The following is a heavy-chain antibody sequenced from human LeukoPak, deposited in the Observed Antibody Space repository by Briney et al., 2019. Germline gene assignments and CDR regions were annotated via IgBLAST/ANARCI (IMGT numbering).Heavy chain of an antibody. D-gene: IGHD3-16*02. V-gene: IGHV3-30*18. CDR3: AKTMITFGGVIDKLDY. CDR2: ISYDGSNK. Sequence: GGSLRLSCAASGFTFSSYGMPWVRQAPGKGLEWVAVISYDGSNKYYADSVKGRFTISRDNSKNTLYLQMNSLRAEDTAVYYCAKTMITFGGVIDKLDYWGQGTLVTVSS. J-gene: IGHJ4*02. CDR1: GFTFSSYG.